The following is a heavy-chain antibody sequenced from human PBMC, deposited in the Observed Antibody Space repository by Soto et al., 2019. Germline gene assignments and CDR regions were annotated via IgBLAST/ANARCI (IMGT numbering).Heavy chain of an antibody. V-gene: IGHV3-33*01. CDR1: GFTFSSYG. D-gene: IGHD2-8*01. Sequence: GGSLRLSCAASGFTFSSYGMHWVRQAPGKGLEWVAVIWYDGSNKYYADSVKGRFTISRDNSKNTLYLQMNSLRAEDTAVYYCARNGPLPFSRQAYYYYMDGWGQGTTVTVSS. J-gene: IGHJ6*03. CDR2: IWYDGSNK. CDR3: ARNGPLPFSRQAYYYYMDG.